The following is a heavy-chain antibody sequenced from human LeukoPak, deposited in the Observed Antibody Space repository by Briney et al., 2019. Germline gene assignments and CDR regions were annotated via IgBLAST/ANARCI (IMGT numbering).Heavy chain of an antibody. Sequence: SQTLSLTCTVSGGSISSGGYYWSWIRQHPGEGLEWIGYIYYSGSTYYNPSLKSRVTISVDTSKNQFSLKLSSVTAADTAVYYCAGALKNNWNYMVDDYWGQGTLVTVSS. D-gene: IGHD1-7*01. J-gene: IGHJ4*02. V-gene: IGHV4-31*03. CDR2: IYYSGST. CDR3: AGALKNNWNYMVDDY. CDR1: GGSISSGGYY.